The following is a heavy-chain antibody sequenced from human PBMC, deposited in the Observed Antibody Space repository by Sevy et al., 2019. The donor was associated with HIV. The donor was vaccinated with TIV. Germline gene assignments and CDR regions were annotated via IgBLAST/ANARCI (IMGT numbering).Heavy chain of an antibody. Sequence: ASVKVSCKASGGTFSSYAISWVRQAPGQGLEWMGGIIPIFGTANYAQKFQGRVTITADESTSTAYMELSSLRSEDTAVYYCARVDPYGGGSSWFDPWGQGTLVTVSS. CDR2: IIPIFGTA. J-gene: IGHJ5*02. CDR3: ARVDPYGGGSSWFDP. D-gene: IGHD4-17*01. CDR1: GGTFSSYA. V-gene: IGHV1-69*13.